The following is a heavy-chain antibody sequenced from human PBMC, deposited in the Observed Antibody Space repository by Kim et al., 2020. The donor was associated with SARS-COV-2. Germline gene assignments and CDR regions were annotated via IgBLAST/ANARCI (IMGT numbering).Heavy chain of an antibody. J-gene: IGHJ3*02. CDR3: AKEGVVRGVVIAYDAYDI. D-gene: IGHD3-10*01. Sequence: GGSLRLSCAASGFTFSNFAMTWVRQAPGKGLEWVSTLNANGVHTYYADSVKGRFTISRDNFQNTLYLQMNTLRAEDTALYYCAKEGVVRGVVIAYDAYDIWGQGTMVTVSS. CDR1: GFTFSNFA. CDR2: LNANGVHT. V-gene: IGHV3-23*01.